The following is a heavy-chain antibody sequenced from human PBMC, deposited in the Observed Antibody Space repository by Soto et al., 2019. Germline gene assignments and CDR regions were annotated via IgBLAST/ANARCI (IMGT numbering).Heavy chain of an antibody. CDR2: IDSYGSIT. Sequence: EVQLVESGGGLVQPGGSLRLSCAASVFTFSSYWMHWFRQAPGKGLVWVSRIDSYGSITSYADYVKLRLTISRDNAKNKLYLQMSSLRAEDTAVYYCAKTNWFDPWGQGTLVTVSS. CDR3: AKTNWFDP. V-gene: IGHV3-74*01. CDR1: VFTFSSYW. J-gene: IGHJ5*02.